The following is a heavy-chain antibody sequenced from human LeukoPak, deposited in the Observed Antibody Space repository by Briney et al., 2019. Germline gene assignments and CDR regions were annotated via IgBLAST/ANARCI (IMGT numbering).Heavy chain of an antibody. CDR1: GGSISSYY. J-gene: IGHJ4*02. D-gene: IGHD1-26*01. CDR3: ARDLSIVGATPFFDY. CDR2: IYTSGST. V-gene: IGHV4-4*07. Sequence: SETLSLTCTVSGGSISSYYWSWIRQPAGKGLEWIGRIYTSGSTNYNPSLKSRVTMSVDTSKNQFSLKLSSVTAADTAVYYCARDLSIVGATPFFDYWGQGTLVTVSS.